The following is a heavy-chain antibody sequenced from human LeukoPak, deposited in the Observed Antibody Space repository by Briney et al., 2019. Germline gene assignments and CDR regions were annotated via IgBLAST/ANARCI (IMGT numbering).Heavy chain of an antibody. J-gene: IGHJ5*01. CDR1: GFTFSSYA. V-gene: IGHV3-23*01. D-gene: IGHD4-17*01. Sequence: PGGSLRLSCAASGFTFSSYAMSWVRQAPGKGLEWVSDINGSGGTTYYADSVKGRFTISRDNSKNTLYLQMNSLRAEDTAVYYCANPPTVTKTRFDSWGQGTLVTVPS. CDR2: INGSGGTT. CDR3: ANPPTVTKTRFDS.